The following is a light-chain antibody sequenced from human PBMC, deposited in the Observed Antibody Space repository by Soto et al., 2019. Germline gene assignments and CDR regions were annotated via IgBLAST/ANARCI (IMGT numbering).Light chain of an antibody. CDR1: QAIYNY. Sequence: DIQMTQSPSSLSASVGDRVTITCRASQAIYNYLAWYQQKPGKVPTLLISAESTLQSGVPSRFSGSGSGTDFTLTISSLQPEDVATYYCQTFSAVPTFGGGTKVEI. J-gene: IGKJ4*01. CDR2: AES. CDR3: QTFSAVPT. V-gene: IGKV1-27*01.